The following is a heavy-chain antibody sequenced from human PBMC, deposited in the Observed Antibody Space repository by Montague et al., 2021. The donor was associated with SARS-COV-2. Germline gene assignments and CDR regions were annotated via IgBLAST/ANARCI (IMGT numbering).Heavy chain of an antibody. V-gene: IGHV3-11*01. CDR1: RFIFSDYY. CDR3: ARDQGGYGTFDI. J-gene: IGHJ3*02. Sequence: SLRLSCAASRFIFSDYYITLILQAPVKGLDWVSHISGSGIKTYYSDSVKVLFTISRDTANNSVYLQMHFLGAEDTAVYYCARDQGGYGTFDIWGQGTMVTVSS. CDR2: ISGSGIKT. D-gene: IGHD5-12*01.